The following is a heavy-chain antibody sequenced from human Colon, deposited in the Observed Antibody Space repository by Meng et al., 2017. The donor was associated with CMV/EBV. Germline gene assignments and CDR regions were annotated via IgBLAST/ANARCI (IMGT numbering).Heavy chain of an antibody. D-gene: IGHD3-22*01. J-gene: IGHJ6*02. CDR2: INSDGSST. Sequence: GGSLRLSCAASGFTFSSYWMHWVRQAPGKGLVWVSRINSDGSSTSYADSVKGRFTISRDNARNTLYLQMKSLRAEDTAVYYCARGGSSGYHWDYYYGMDVWGQGTTVTVSS. V-gene: IGHV3-74*01. CDR1: GFTFSSYW. CDR3: ARGGSSGYHWDYYYGMDV.